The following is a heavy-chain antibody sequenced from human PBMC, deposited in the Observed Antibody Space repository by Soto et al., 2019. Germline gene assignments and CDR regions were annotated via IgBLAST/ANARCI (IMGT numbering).Heavy chain of an antibody. Sequence: SETLSLTCTVSGGSINTFYWSWVRQPAGKGLEWIGRVFSSGSTSFNPSLESRVAMSVDTSKNHFSLNLSSVTAADMAVYYCAREGSYSAYNFAHGIQLWSFDFWGQGALVTVSS. V-gene: IGHV4-4*07. CDR3: AREGSYSAYNFAHGIQLWSFDF. D-gene: IGHD5-12*01. J-gene: IGHJ4*02. CDR2: VFSSGST. CDR1: GGSINTFY.